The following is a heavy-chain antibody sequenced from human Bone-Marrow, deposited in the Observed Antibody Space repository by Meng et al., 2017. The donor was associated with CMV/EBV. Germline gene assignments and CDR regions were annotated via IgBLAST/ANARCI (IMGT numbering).Heavy chain of an antibody. J-gene: IGHJ4*02. CDR2: IIPILGIA. CDR1: GGTFSSYA. Sequence: SVKVSCKASGGTFSSYAISWVRQAPGQGLEWMGGIIPILGIANYAQKFQGRVTITADKSTSTAYMELSSLRSEDTAVYYCARGSPSYCVSTSCPYYFDYWGQGTLVTVSS. V-gene: IGHV1-69*10. D-gene: IGHD2-2*01. CDR3: ARGSPSYCVSTSCPYYFDY.